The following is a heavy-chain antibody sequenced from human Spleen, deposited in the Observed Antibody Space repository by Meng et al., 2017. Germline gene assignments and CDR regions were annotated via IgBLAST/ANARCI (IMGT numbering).Heavy chain of an antibody. Sequence: GGSLRLSCAASGFTFSSYAMNWVRQAPGKGLGWVAVISYDGSNKYYADSVKGRFTISRDNSKNTLYLQMNSLRAEDTAVYYCARDRWIRGVILDPEDYWGQGTLVTVSS. J-gene: IGHJ4*02. CDR3: ARDRWIRGVILDPEDY. D-gene: IGHD3-10*01. CDR2: ISYDGSNK. V-gene: IGHV3-30*01. CDR1: GFTFSSYA.